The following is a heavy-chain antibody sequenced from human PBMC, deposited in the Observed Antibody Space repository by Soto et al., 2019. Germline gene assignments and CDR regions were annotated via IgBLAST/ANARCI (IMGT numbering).Heavy chain of an antibody. CDR3: AHSRCGGDCLQSYPSHYYYGMDV. D-gene: IGHD2-21*02. CDR1: GFSLSTSGVS. V-gene: IGHV2-5*02. Sequence: SGPTLVNPTQTLTLTCTFSGFSLSTSGVSVGWIRQPPGKALEWLALIYWDDDKRYSPSLKSRLTITKDTSKNQVVLRMTNMDPVDTATYYCAHSRCGGDCLQSYPSHYYYGMDVWGEGTTVTVSS. CDR2: IYWDDDK. J-gene: IGHJ6*04.